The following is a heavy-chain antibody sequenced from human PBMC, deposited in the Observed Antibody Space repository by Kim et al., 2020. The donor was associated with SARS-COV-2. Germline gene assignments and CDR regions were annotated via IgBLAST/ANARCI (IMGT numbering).Heavy chain of an antibody. CDR3: AGGSSGWYFDY. D-gene: IGHD6-19*01. V-gene: IGHV4-34*01. Sequence: SETLSLTCAVYGGSFSGYYWSWIRQPPGKGLEWIGEINHSGSTNYNPSLKSRVTISVDTSKNQFSLKLSSVTAADTTVYYCAGGSSGWYFDYWGQGTLVTVSS. CDR1: GGSFSGYY. J-gene: IGHJ4*02. CDR2: INHSGST.